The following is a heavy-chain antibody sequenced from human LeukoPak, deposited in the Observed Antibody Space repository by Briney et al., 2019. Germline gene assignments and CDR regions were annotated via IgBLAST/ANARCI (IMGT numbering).Heavy chain of an antibody. J-gene: IGHJ4*02. CDR3: AKDRGLLDTDDYYFDY. Sequence: GGSLRLSCAASGFTFDVYAMHWVRQAPGKGLGWGSGISWNSGSIGYADSVKGRFTISRDNAKNSLYLQMNSLRAEDTALYYCAKDRGLLDTDDYYFDYWGQGTLVTVSS. D-gene: IGHD5-18*01. CDR2: ISWNSGSI. CDR1: GFTFDVYA. V-gene: IGHV3-9*01.